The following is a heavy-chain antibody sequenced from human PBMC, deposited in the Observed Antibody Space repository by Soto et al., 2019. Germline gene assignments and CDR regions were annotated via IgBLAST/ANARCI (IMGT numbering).Heavy chain of an antibody. Sequence: SEPLSLTCTVSGGSISSYYWSWIRQPPGKGLEWIGYIYYSGSTNYNPSLKSRVTISVDTSKNQFSLKLSSVTAADTAVYYCAREGSGPTRAGNWFDHWGKGSL. CDR1: GGSISSYY. J-gene: IGHJ5*02. CDR3: AREGSGPTRAGNWFDH. CDR2: IYYSGST. D-gene: IGHD2-15*01. V-gene: IGHV4-59*01.